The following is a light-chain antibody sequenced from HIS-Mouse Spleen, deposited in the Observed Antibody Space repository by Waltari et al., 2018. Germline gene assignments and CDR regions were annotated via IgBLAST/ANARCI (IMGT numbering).Light chain of an antibody. CDR2: EDS. CDR3: YSTDSSGNHRV. V-gene: IGLV3-10*01. CDR1: ALPNNI. J-gene: IGLJ2*01. Sequence: SYELTQPPPVPVSPGQTARITCPGDALPNNIACWYQQKSGQAPVLVIYEDSKRPSRIPERFSGSSSGTMATLTISGAQVEDEADYYCYSTDSSGNHRVFGGGTKLTVL.